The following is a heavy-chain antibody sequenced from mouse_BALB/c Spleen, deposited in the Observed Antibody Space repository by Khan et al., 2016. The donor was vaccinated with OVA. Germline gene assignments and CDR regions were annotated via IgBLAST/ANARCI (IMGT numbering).Heavy chain of an antibody. J-gene: IGHJ4*01. CDR3: ARYASSPYYAMDY. Sequence: IQLVQSGPELVKPGASVKMSCKAFGYTFSNYVMHWVKQKPGQGLEWIGYINPYNDGTKYNEKFKGKATLTSDKSSSTAYMELSSLTSEDSAVYYCARYASSPYYAMDYWGQGTSVTVSS. CDR2: INPYNDGT. CDR1: GYTFSNYV. V-gene: IGHV1S136*01. D-gene: IGHD1-1*01.